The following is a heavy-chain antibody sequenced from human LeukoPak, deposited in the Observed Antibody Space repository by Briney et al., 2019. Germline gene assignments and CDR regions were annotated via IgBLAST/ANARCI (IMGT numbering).Heavy chain of an antibody. CDR1: GGSFSGYY. V-gene: IGHV4-34*01. Sequence: SETLSLTCAVYGGSFSGYYWSWIRQPPGKGLEWIGEINHSGSTNYNPSLKSRVTISVDTSKNQFSLKLSSVTAADTAVYYCARLTRVLLWFGELLSNFDYWGQGTLVAVSS. CDR2: INHSGST. CDR3: ARLTRVLLWFGELLSNFDY. J-gene: IGHJ4*02. D-gene: IGHD3-10*01.